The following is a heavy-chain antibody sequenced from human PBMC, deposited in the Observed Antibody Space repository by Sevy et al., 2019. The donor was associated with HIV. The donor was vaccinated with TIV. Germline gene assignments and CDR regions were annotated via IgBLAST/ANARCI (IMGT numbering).Heavy chain of an antibody. V-gene: IGHV4-34*01. CDR2: INHSGST. CDR1: GGSFSGYY. Sequence: SETLSLTCAVYGGSFSGYYWSWIRQPPGKGLEWIGEINHSGSTNYNPSLKSRVTISVDTSKNQFSLKLSSVTAADTAVYYCARGLIRTPHYDFWSGSGNYFDYWGQGTLVTVSS. CDR3: ARGLIRTPHYDFWSGSGNYFDY. D-gene: IGHD3-3*01. J-gene: IGHJ4*02.